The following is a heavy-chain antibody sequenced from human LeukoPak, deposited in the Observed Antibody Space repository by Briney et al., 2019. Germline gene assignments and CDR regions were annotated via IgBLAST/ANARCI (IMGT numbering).Heavy chain of an antibody. D-gene: IGHD3-22*01. CDR3: ARDSGLVVVITTDYYYGMDV. V-gene: IGHV1-18*01. CDR2: ISAYNGNT. Sequence: ASVKVPCKASGYTFTSYGISWVRQAPGQGLEWMGWISAYNGNTNYAQKLQGRVTMTTDTSTSTAYMELRSLRSDDTAVYYCARDSGLVVVITTDYYYGMDVWGQGTTVTVSS. CDR1: GYTFTSYG. J-gene: IGHJ6*02.